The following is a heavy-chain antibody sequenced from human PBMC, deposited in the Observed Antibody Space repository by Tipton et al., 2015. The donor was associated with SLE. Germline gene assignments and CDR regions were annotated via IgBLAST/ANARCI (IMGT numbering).Heavy chain of an antibody. CDR2: IYYSGST. CDR1: GGSISSYY. J-gene: IGHJ5*02. V-gene: IGHV4-59*01. D-gene: IGHD3-10*01. CDR3: ARDRRDLWRFGAHFDP. Sequence: LSLTCTVSGGSISSYYWSWIRQPPGKGLEWIGYIYYSGSTNYNPSLKSRVTISVDTSKNQFSLKLSSVTAADTAVYYCARDRRDLWRFGAHFDPWGQGTLVTVSS.